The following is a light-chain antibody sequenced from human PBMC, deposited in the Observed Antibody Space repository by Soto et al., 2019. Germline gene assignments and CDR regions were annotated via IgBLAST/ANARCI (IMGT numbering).Light chain of an antibody. Sequence: QSVLTQPASVSGSPGQSITISCTGTSIDVGSYNLVSWYQQHPGKAPKLVIYEVSKRPSGVSNRFSGSKSGNTASLTISGLQAEDEADYYCCSYATRSYVFGTGTKVTV. CDR1: SIDVGSYNL. CDR2: EVS. J-gene: IGLJ1*01. V-gene: IGLV2-23*02. CDR3: CSYATRSYV.